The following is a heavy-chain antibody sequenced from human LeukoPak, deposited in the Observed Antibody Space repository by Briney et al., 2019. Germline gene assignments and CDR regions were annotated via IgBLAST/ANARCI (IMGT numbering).Heavy chain of an antibody. Sequence: GGSLRLSCAASGFTFSSYSMNWVRQAPGKGLEWVSSISSSSSYIYYADSVKGRFTISRDNAKNSLYLQMNSLRAEDTAVYYCARDGLGYSSSWSPFDAFDIWGQGTMVTVSS. CDR2: ISSSSSYI. CDR3: ARDGLGYSSSWSPFDAFDI. D-gene: IGHD6-13*01. J-gene: IGHJ3*02. CDR1: GFTFSSYS. V-gene: IGHV3-21*01.